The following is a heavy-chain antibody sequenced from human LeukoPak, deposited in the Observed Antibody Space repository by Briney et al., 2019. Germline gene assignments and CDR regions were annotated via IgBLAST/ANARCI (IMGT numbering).Heavy chain of an antibody. D-gene: IGHD5-18*01. J-gene: IGHJ4*02. CDR2: IKQDGSEE. Sequence: GGSLRLSCAASGFTFSSYNMNWVRQAPGKGLEWVANIKQDGSEEYYVDSVKGRFIISRDNAKKSLYLQMNSLRAEDTAVYYCAREVAAAVVTHFDFWGQGTLVTVSS. V-gene: IGHV3-7*04. CDR1: GFTFSSYN. CDR3: AREVAAAVVTHFDF.